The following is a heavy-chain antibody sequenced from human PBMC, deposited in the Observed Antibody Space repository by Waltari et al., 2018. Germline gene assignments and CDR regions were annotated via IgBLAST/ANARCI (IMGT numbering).Heavy chain of an antibody. Sequence: QVQLQQWGAGLLKPSETLSLTCAVYGGSFSGSYWSWIRQPPGKGLEWIGKSNHSGSTNYNPSLKSRVTISVDTSKNQFSLKLSSVTAADTAVYYCARATVVVVVAATYYYYGMDVWGQGTTVTVSS. CDR3: ARATVVVVVAATYYYYGMDV. CDR2: SNHSGST. CDR1: GGSFSGSY. D-gene: IGHD2-15*01. V-gene: IGHV4-34*01. J-gene: IGHJ6*02.